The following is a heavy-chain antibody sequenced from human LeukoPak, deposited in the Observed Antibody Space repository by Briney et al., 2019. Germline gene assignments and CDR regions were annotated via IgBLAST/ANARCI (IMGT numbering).Heavy chain of an antibody. CDR3: SLILTGYYKDY. J-gene: IGHJ4*02. Sequence: PSETLSLTCAVYGGSFSGYYWSWIRQPPGKGLEWIGEINHSGSTNYNPSLKSRVTISVDTSKNQFSLKLSSVTAADTAVYYCSLILTGYYKDYWGQGTLVTVSS. CDR2: INHSGST. D-gene: IGHD3-9*01. CDR1: GGSFSGYY. V-gene: IGHV4-34*01.